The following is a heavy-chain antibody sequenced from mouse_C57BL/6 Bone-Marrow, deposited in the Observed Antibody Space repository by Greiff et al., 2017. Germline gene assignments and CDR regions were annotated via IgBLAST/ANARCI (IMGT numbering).Heavy chain of an antibody. CDR3: ARHEKPAMDY. Sequence: EVKVVESGGGLVQPGGSLKLSCAASGFTFSDYGMAWVRQAPRKGPEWVAFLSNLAYSIYYADTVTGRFTISRENAKNTLYLEMSSLRSEDTAMYYCARHEKPAMDYWGQGTSVTVSS. CDR2: LSNLAYSI. J-gene: IGHJ4*01. V-gene: IGHV5-15*01. CDR1: GFTFSDYG.